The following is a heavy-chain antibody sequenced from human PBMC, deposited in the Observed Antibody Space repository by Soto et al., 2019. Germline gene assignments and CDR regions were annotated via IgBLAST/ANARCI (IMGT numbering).Heavy chain of an antibody. CDR2: ISYAGKT. D-gene: IGHD3-10*01. J-gene: IGHJ4*02. V-gene: IGHV4-39*01. Sequence: QMQLQESGPGLVKPSETLSLTCIVSGGSITSSSYYWGWIRQPPGKGLEWIGSISYAGKTYYNPSLKGRVTISVDTSHNHFSLNLKPLTDEETAVYYCARHEAFLRGESYFVDWGQGTLVTVSS. CDR1: GGSITSSSYY. CDR3: ARHEAFLRGESYFVD.